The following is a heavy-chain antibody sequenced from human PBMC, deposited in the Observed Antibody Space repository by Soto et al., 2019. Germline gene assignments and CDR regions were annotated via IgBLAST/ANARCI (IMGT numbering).Heavy chain of an antibody. V-gene: IGHV4-39*01. CDR2: IYYSGST. CDR3: AWGVFGYYDSSGPTNHNWFDP. D-gene: IGHD3-22*01. CDR1: GGSISSSSYY. J-gene: IGHJ5*02. Sequence: QLQLQESGPGLVKPSETLSLTCTVSGGSISSSSYYWGWIRQPPGKGLGWIGSIYYSGSTYYNPSLKSRVTLSVDTSKNQFSLNLSSVPAADTAVYYCAWGVFGYYDSSGPTNHNWFDPWGHGTLVTVSS.